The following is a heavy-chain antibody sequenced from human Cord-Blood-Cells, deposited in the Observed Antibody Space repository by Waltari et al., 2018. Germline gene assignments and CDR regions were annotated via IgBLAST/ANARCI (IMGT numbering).Heavy chain of an antibody. CDR2: NNPNRGGT. CDR1: GYTFTGYY. V-gene: IGHV1-2*06. CDR3: ARDLLGDSGDY. Sequence: QVQLVQSGAEVKKPGASVKVSCKASGYTFTGYYMHWVRQAPGQGLEWMGRNNPNRGGTNDAQKFQGRVTMTRDTSISTAYMELSRLRSDDTAVYYCARDLLGDSGDYWGQGTLVTVSS. J-gene: IGHJ4*02. D-gene: IGHD3-10*01.